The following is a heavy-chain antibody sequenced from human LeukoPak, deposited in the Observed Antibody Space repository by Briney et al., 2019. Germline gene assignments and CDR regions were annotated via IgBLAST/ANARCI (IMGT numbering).Heavy chain of an antibody. J-gene: IGHJ4*02. V-gene: IGHV4-34*01. CDR2: INHSGST. D-gene: IGHD4-17*01. Sequence: PSETLSLTCAVYGGSFSGYYWSWIRQPPGKGLEWIGEINHSGSTNYNPSLKSRVTISVDTSKSQFSLKLSSVTAADTAVYYCAREQGNGDYYFDYWGQGTLVTVSS. CDR1: GGSFSGYY. CDR3: AREQGNGDYYFDY.